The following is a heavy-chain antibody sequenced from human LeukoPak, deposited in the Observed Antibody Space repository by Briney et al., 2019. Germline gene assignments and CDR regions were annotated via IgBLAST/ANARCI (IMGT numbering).Heavy chain of an antibody. CDR2: ISPDSDYI. V-gene: IGHV3-21*01. CDR1: GFTFSSYS. Sequence: GGSLRLSCAASGFTFSSYSMNWVRQAPGKGLEWVSSISPDSDYIYYADSLKGRFTVSRDNAKNSLDLQMNSLRAEDTAVYFRVRDGGRTLQRHFFFDYWGQGTLITVSS. J-gene: IGHJ4*02. D-gene: IGHD2-15*01. CDR3: VRDGGRTLQRHFFFDY.